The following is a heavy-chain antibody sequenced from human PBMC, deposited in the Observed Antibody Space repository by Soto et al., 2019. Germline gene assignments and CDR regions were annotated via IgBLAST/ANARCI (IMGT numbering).Heavy chain of an antibody. D-gene: IGHD4-4*01. CDR1: GFTFSSYG. CDR2: IWYDGSNK. Sequence: AGGSLRLSCAASGFTFSSYGMHWVRQAPGKGLEWVAVIWYDGSNKYYADSVKGRFTISRDNSKNTLYLQMNSLRAEDTAVYYCAREMTTDMYYFDYWGQGTLVTVSS. CDR3: AREMTTDMYYFDY. V-gene: IGHV3-33*01. J-gene: IGHJ4*02.